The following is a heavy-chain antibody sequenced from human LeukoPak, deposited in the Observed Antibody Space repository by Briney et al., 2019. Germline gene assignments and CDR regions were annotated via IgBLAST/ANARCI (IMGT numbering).Heavy chain of an antibody. CDR2: IFYSGST. D-gene: IGHD1-26*01. V-gene: IGHV4-39*07. Sequence: SETLSLTCTVSGGSISSSSYYWGWIRQRPGEGLEWIGSIFYSGSTDYNPSLKSRVFISVETPKNQFSLKLSSVTAADTAVYYCARDGVGADRGKDHWGQGTLVTVSS. CDR1: GGSISSSSYY. CDR3: ARDGVGADRGKDH. J-gene: IGHJ4*02.